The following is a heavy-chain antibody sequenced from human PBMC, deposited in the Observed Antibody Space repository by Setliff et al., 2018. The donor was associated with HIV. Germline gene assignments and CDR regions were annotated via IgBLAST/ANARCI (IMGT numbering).Heavy chain of an antibody. CDR2: IYFSGTT. CDR3: ARLGTRTVAADADFDS. D-gene: IGHD2-15*01. Sequence: SETLSLTCTVSGGSISSGSYYWGWIRQPPGKGLEWIGSIYFSGTTYYNPSLESRVTISVDTSKSQFSLRLTSVTAADTAVYYCARLGTRTVAADADFDSWGQGALVTVSS. J-gene: IGHJ4*02. V-gene: IGHV4-39*07. CDR1: GGSISSGSYY.